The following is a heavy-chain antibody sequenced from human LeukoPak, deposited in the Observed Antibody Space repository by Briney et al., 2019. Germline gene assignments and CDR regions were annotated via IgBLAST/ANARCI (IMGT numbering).Heavy chain of an antibody. CDR1: GFTFDDYA. V-gene: IGHV3-43D*04. J-gene: IGHJ6*04. CDR3: AKANEILTGYYGMDV. D-gene: IGHD3-9*01. Sequence: TGGSLRLSCAASGFTFDDYAMHWVRQAPGKGLEWFSLIIWDGGSTYYADSVKGRFTISRDNSKNSLYLQMNSLRADDTALYYCAKANEILTGYYGMDVWGKGTTATVSS. CDR2: IIWDGGST.